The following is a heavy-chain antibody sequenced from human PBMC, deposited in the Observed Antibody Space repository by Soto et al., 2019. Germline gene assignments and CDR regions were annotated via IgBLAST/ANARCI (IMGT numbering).Heavy chain of an antibody. J-gene: IGHJ6*02. CDR1: GGSISSYY. CDR2: IYYSGST. CDR3: ARDKPLGLKAPYGMDV. V-gene: IGHV4-59*01. Sequence: QVQLQESGPGLVKPSETLSLTCTVSGGSISSYYWSWIRQPPGKGLEWIGYIYYSGSTNYNPSLKSRVTISVDTSKNQFSLKLSSVTAADTAVYYCARDKPLGLKAPYGMDVWGQGTTVTVSS.